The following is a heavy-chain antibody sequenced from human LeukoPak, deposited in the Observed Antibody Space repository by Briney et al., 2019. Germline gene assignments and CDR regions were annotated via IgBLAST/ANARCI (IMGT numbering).Heavy chain of an antibody. CDR1: GYTFTSYG. D-gene: IGHD3-10*01. Sequence: WASVKVSCKASGYTFTSYGISWVRQAPGQGLEWMGWISTYNGYTNYAQKLQGRVTMTTDTSTSTAYMELRSLRSDDTAVYYCARGHRTLPPGVRAARRQEAYNWFDPWGQGTLVTVSS. J-gene: IGHJ5*02. V-gene: IGHV1-18*01. CDR3: ARGHRTLPPGVRAARRQEAYNWFDP. CDR2: ISTYNGYT.